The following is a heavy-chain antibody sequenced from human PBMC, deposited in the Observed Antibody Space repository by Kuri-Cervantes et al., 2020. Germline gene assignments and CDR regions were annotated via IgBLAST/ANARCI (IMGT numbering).Heavy chain of an antibody. D-gene: IGHD3-10*01. CDR2: ISYDGSSK. Sequence: GGSLRLSCAASGFTFRTYAIHWVRQSPGKGLEWVAVISYDGSSKYYADSVKGRFTISRDNSKNTLYLQMNALRVEDTAVYFCARDLVRGHLVGWGQGTLVTVSS. CDR1: GFTFRTYA. J-gene: IGHJ4*02. V-gene: IGHV3-30-3*01. CDR3: ARDLVRGHLVG.